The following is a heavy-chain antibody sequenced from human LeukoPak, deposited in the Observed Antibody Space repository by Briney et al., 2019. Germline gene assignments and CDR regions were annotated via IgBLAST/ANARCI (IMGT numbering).Heavy chain of an antibody. CDR1: GDSVSSKNGA. D-gene: IGHD6-19*01. Sequence: SQTLSLTCVVSGDSVSSKNGAWNWIRQSPSRGLEWLGRTYYRSKWYNDYAESMEGRMTISQDTSKNQYSLHLNSVTPDYTAAYYCARDFGTTGWHTFDYWGQGTLVTVSS. V-gene: IGHV6-1*01. J-gene: IGHJ4*02. CDR2: TYYRSKWYN. CDR3: ARDFGTTGWHTFDY.